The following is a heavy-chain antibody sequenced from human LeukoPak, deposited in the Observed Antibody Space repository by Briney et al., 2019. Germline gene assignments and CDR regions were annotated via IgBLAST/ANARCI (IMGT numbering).Heavy chain of an antibody. D-gene: IGHD4-17*01. V-gene: IGHV3-74*01. Sequence: GGSLRLSCAASGFTFSSYWMHWVRQAPGKGLVWVSRINSDGSSTSYADSVKGRFTISRDNAKNTLYLQMNSLRAEDTAVYYCARGYGARYYYYMDVWSKGTTVTVSS. CDR2: INSDGSST. CDR3: ARGYGARYYYYMDV. CDR1: GFTFSSYW. J-gene: IGHJ6*03.